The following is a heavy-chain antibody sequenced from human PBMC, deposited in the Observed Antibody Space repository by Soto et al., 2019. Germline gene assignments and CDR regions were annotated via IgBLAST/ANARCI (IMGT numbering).Heavy chain of an antibody. CDR2: ISGSGGST. CDR1: GFTFSSYA. J-gene: IGHJ4*02. CDR3: ASYIVVVVAAPENYFDY. Sequence: GGSLRLSCAASGFTFSSYAMSWVRQAPGKGLEWVSAISGSGGSTYYADSVKGRFTISRDNSKNTLYLQMNSLRAEDTAVYYCASYIVVVVAAPENYFDYWGQGTLVTVSS. V-gene: IGHV3-23*01. D-gene: IGHD2-15*01.